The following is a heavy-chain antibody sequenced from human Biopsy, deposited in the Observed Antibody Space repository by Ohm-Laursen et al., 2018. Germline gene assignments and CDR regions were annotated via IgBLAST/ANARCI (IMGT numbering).Heavy chain of an antibody. CDR2: IFSRGST. V-gene: IGHV4-39*02. Sequence: PSDTLSLTRTVSGGSNSNNNYYWGWSRQPPGKGLEWIGSIFSRGSTHYKPSLKSRVNISVDTSKIHFCLNLNSVTAADTAVYYCARDYDTSGYYYVSWGQGTLVTVSS. D-gene: IGHD3-22*01. CDR3: ARDYDTSGYYYVS. J-gene: IGHJ5*02. CDR1: GGSNSNNNYY.